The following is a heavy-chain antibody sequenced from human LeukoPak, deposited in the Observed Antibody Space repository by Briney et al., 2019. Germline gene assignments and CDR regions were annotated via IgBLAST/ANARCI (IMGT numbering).Heavy chain of an antibody. V-gene: IGHV3-7*01. D-gene: IGHD6-19*01. CDR3: ARPRDVIAVDPFDC. Sequence: GGSLILSCAASGFTFSSYWMTWVRQAPGKGLEWVANIKQDGSEKYYVDSVKGRFTISRDNAKNLLYLQMNSLRAEDTAVYYCARPRDVIAVDPFDCWGQGTLVIVSS. J-gene: IGHJ4*02. CDR2: IKQDGSEK. CDR1: GFTFSSYW.